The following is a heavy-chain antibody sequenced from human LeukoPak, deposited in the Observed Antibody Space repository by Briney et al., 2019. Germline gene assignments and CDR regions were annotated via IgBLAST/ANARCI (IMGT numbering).Heavy chain of an antibody. D-gene: IGHD1-1*01. J-gene: IGHJ6*02. CDR2: IYYSGST. CDR3: ARVAQRLYYYYGMDV. CDR1: GGSISSSSYY. Sequence: SETLSLTCTVSGGSISSSSYYWGWIRQPPGKGLEWIGSIYYSGSTYYNPSLKSRVTISVDTSKNQFSLKLSSVTAADTAVYYCARVAQRLYYYYGMDVWGQGTTVTVSS. V-gene: IGHV4-39*07.